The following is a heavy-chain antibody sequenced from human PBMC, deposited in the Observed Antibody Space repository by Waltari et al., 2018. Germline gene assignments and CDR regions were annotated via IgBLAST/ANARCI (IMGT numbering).Heavy chain of an antibody. CDR3: ARDGGIAAAGLDY. CDR2: ISYDGSNK. J-gene: IGHJ4*02. Sequence: QVQLVESGGGVVQPGRSLRLSCAASGFTFSSYAMHWVRQAPGKGLEWVAVISYDGSNKYYEDSVKGRFTISRDNAKNSLYLQMNSLRAEDTAVYYCARDGGIAAAGLDYWGQGTLVTVSS. V-gene: IGHV3-30-3*01. D-gene: IGHD6-13*01. CDR1: GFTFSSYA.